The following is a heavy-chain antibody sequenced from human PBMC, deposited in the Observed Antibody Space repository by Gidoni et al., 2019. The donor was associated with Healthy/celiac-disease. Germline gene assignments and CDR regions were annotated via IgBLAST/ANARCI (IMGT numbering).Heavy chain of an antibody. CDR3: ARDLIFSFGDPVVVVVATHAFDI. Sequence: EVQLVESGGGLVQPGGSLRLSCAASGFTFSSSSMHWVRQAPGKGLEWVSHISSSSSTIYYADSVKGRFTISRDNAKNSLYLQMNSLRDEDTAVYYCARDLIFSFGDPVVVVVATHAFDIWGQGTMVTVSS. D-gene: IGHD2-15*01. J-gene: IGHJ3*02. CDR2: ISSSSSTI. V-gene: IGHV3-48*02. CDR1: GFTFSSSS.